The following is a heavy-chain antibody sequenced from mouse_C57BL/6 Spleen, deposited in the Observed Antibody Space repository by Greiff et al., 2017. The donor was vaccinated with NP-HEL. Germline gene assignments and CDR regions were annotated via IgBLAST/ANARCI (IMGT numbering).Heavy chain of an antibody. CDR3: ARRLGRLYYFDY. CDR1: GYTFTSYW. J-gene: IGHJ2*01. V-gene: IGHV1-61*01. Sequence: QVQLQQPGAELVRPGSSVKLSCKASGYTFTSYWMDWVKQRPGQGLEWIGNIYPSDSETHYNQKFKDKSTLTVDKSSSTAYMQLSSLTSEDSAVYYCARRLGRLYYFDYWGQGTTLTVSS. CDR2: IYPSDSET. D-gene: IGHD4-1*01.